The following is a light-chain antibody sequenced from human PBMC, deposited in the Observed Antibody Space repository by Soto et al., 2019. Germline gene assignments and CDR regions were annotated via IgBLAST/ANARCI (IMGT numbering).Light chain of an antibody. CDR3: QHYTSYSEA. CDR2: KAS. Sequence: DIQRTQSPSTLSGSVGDRVTITCRASQTISSWLAWYQQKPGKAPKLLIYKASTLKSGVTSRFSGSGSGTEFTLTISSPQPDDFATYYCQHYTSYSEAFGQGPKVDI. V-gene: IGKV1-5*03. CDR1: QTISSW. J-gene: IGKJ1*01.